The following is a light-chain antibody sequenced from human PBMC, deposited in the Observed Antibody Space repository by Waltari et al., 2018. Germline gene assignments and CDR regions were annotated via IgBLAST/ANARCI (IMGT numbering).Light chain of an antibody. CDR1: RARRHSNGINY. CDR2: LAS. CDR3: MQTLQTPYT. J-gene: IGKJ2*01. Sequence: DIVMTQSPLSLPVTPGEPASISCRSNRARRHSNGINYLDWYLQKPGQSPQLLISLASSRASGVADRFSGSGSGTDFTLEISRVEAEDVGIYYCMQTLQTPYTFGQGTKLEIK. V-gene: IGKV2-28*01.